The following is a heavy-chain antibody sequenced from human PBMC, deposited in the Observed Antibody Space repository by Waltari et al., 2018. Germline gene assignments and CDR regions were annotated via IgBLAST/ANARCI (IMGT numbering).Heavy chain of an antibody. D-gene: IGHD1-1*01. CDR2: ISPDSSYI. CDR1: GFTFGTYS. CDR3: ARVSGRLERYSDLDY. J-gene: IGHJ4*02. Sequence: VQLLESGGGLVTPGGSLRLSCEASGFTFGTYSLNWVRQAPGKGLEWVSSISPDSSYIYYAGSVKGRFTISRDNAKNSLYVQMSSLRAEDTAVYYCARVSGRLERYSDLDYWGQGTLVTVSS. V-gene: IGHV3-21*01.